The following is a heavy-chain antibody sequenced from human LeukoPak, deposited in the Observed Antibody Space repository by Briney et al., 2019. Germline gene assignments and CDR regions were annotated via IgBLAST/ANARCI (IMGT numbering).Heavy chain of an antibody. J-gene: IGHJ4*02. CDR3: ARHLVGATRNFDY. CDR1: GYRFTSYW. CDR2: IDPSDSYT. Sequence: GESLMISCKASGYRFTSYWISWGRQMPGKGLDGMGRIDPSDSYTNYSPSFQDHVTISADRSISTDYLQWSSLKASDTAMYYCARHLVGATRNFDYWGQGTLVTVSS. D-gene: IGHD1-26*01. V-gene: IGHV5-10-1*01.